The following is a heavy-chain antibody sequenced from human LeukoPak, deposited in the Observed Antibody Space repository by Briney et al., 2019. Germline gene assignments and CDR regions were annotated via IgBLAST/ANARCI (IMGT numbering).Heavy chain of an antibody. CDR3: ATSKPGSPYYYYGMDV. V-gene: IGHV1-24*01. Sequence: ASVTVSCTVSGYTLTELSMHWVRQAPGKGLEWMGGFDPEDGETIYAQKFQGRVTMTEDTSTDTAYMELSSLRSEDTAVYYCATSKPGSPYYYYGMDVWGQGTTVTVSS. D-gene: IGHD3-10*01. CDR1: GYTLTELS. J-gene: IGHJ6*02. CDR2: FDPEDGET.